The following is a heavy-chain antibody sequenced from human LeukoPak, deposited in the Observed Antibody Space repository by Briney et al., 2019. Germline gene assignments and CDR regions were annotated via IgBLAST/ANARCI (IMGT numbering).Heavy chain of an antibody. Sequence: GGSLRLSCAASAFNVRRSWMKWVRQAPGKGLVWVSRINSDDTGTYADSVKGRFTISRDNANNILYLQMNSLRVDDTAVYYCTRVERRCHSSTCSKPSDYWGQGALVTVSS. D-gene: IGHD2/OR15-2a*01. CDR3: TRVERRCHSSTCSKPSDY. CDR1: AFNVRRSW. J-gene: IGHJ4*02. CDR2: INSDDTGT. V-gene: IGHV3-74*01.